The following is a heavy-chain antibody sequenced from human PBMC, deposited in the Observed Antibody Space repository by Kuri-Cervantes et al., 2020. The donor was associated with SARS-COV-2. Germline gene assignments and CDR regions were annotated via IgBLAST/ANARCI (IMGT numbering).Heavy chain of an antibody. D-gene: IGHD6-19*01. CDR2: IYYSGST. V-gene: IGHV4-59*08. J-gene: IGHJ3*02. CDR3: ARQEWYSSGWVAFAI. Sequence: SQTLSLTCAVSGGSISSYYWSWIRQPPGKGLEWIGYIYYSGSTNYNPSLKSRVTISVDTSKNQFSLKLSSVTAADTAVYYCARQEWYSSGWVAFAIWGQGKMVTVSS. CDR1: GGSISSYY.